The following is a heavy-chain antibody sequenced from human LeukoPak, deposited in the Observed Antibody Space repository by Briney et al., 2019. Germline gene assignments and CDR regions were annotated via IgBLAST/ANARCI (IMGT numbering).Heavy chain of an antibody. J-gene: IGHJ4*02. V-gene: IGHV3-20*04. CDR2: INWNGGST. CDR1: GFTFDDYG. D-gene: IGHD3-22*01. CDR3: ARGTTYYDSSGYYDA. Sequence: GGSLRLSCAASGFTFDDYGMSCVRQAPGRGLEWVSGINWNGGSTGYADSVKGRFTISRDNAKNSLYLQMNSLRAEDTALYYCARGTTYYDSSGYYDAWGQGTLVTVSS.